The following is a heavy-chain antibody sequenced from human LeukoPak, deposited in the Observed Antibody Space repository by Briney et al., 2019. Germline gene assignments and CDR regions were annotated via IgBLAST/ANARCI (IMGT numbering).Heavy chain of an antibody. D-gene: IGHD2-2*01. CDR3: ARGRGCSSMACYPDY. CDR1: GFTVSNNY. J-gene: IGHJ4*02. CDR2: ISPSSIYI. Sequence: GGSLRLSCAASGFTVSNNYMNWVRQAPGKGLEWVSSISPSSIYIYYADSVKGRFTISRDNAKNSLYLQMHSLRAEDTAMYYCARGRGCSSMACYPDYWGQGTLVTVSS. V-gene: IGHV3-21*01.